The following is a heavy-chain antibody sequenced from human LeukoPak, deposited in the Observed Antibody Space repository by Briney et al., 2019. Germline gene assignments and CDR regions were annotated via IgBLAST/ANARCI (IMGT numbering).Heavy chain of an antibody. CDR1: GSTFDDHG. J-gene: IGHJ4*02. D-gene: IGHD6-19*01. CDR2: INWSGGST. CDR3: AKGDSSGWYFDY. Sequence: GGSLRLSCAASGSTFDDHGMGWVRQVPGKGLEWVAGINWSGGSTGYADSVRGRFTISRDNAKNSLFLQMNSLRAEDTALYYCAKGDSSGWYFDYWGQGTLVTVSS. V-gene: IGHV3-20*04.